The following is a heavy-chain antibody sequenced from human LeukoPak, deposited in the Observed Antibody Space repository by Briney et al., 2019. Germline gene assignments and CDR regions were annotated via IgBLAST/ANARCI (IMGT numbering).Heavy chain of an antibody. J-gene: IGHJ4*02. V-gene: IGHV3-7*04. CDR2: INEDGSAQ. CDR1: GLTFSKFW. Sequence: GGSLRLSCAASGLTFSKFWVTWVRQPPGKGLEWVANINEDGSAQSYVDSVKGRFTISRDNAKNSLFLQMNSLRVEDTAVYYCAGGGGLDYWGQGTLVTVSS. D-gene: IGHD3-16*01. CDR3: AGGGGLDY.